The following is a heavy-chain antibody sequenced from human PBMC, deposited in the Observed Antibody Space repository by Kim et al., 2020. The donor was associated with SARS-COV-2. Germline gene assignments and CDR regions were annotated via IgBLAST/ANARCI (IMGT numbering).Heavy chain of an antibody. V-gene: IGHV3-74*01. Sequence: DSVGGRFTGSRDNAKNTLFLQMNSLRAEDTAVYYCVRDKYRATSTRRDDHWGQGTLVTVPS. CDR3: VRDKYRATSTRRDDH. D-gene: IGHD3-16*02. J-gene: IGHJ4*02.